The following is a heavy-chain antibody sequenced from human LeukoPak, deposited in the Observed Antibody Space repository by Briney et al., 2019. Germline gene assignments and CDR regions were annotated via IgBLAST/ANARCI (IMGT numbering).Heavy chain of an antibody. V-gene: IGHV3-21*01. D-gene: IGHD2-2*01. J-gene: IGHJ6*03. CDR2: IFSISSHI. Sequence: GRSLRLSCAASGFTFRSYSMNWGRPAPGKGLGWVASIFSISSHIYYADSVKGRFTISRDNAKNSLYLQMNSLRAEDTAVYYCARTRAPSNGRVLYYMDVWGKGTTVTVSS. CDR1: GFTFRSYS. CDR3: ARTRAPSNGRVLYYMDV.